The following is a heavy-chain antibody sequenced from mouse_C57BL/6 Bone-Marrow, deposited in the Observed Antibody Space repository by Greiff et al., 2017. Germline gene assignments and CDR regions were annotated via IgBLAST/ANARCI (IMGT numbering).Heavy chain of an antibody. CDR2: LDPENGDT. V-gene: IGHV14-4*01. CDR3: TMVTTEEDY. D-gene: IGHD2-2*01. CDR1: GFNIKDDY. J-gene: IGHJ2*01. Sequence: EVQLQQSGAELVRPGASVKLSCTASGFNIKDDYMHWVKQRPEQGLEWIGWLDPENGDTEYASKFQGKATITADTSSNTAYLQLSSLTSEDTAVYYCTMVTTEEDYWGQGTTLTVSS.